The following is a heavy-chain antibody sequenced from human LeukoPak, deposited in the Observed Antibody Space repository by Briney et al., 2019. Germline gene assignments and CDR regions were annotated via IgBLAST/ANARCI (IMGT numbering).Heavy chain of an antibody. CDR2: INHSGST. V-gene: IGHV4-34*01. D-gene: IGHD5-12*01. CDR1: GGSFSGYY. J-gene: IGHJ6*03. CDR3: ARVGTTHSGYDWGTYYYYYYYMDV. Sequence: SETLSLTCAVYGGSFSGYYWSWIRQPPGKGLEWIGEINHSGSTNYNPSLKSRVTISVDTSKNQFSLKLSSVTAADTAVYYCARVGTTHSGYDWGTYYYYYYYMDVWGKGTTVTVS.